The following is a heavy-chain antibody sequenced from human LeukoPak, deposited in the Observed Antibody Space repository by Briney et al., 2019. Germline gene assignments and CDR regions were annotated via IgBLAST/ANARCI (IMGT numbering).Heavy chain of an antibody. CDR2: ISDDGNTK. CDR3: ARGGETASTKWSMIDY. CDR1: GFTFSNYW. D-gene: IGHD3-16*01. J-gene: IGHJ4*02. Sequence: PGGSLRPSCAGSGFTFSNYWVHWVRQAPGKGLEWVAVISDDGNTKFYADSVKGRFTISRDNSRNALYLQLSSLRAEDTAVFFCARGGETASTKWSMIDYWGQGTLVTV. V-gene: IGHV3-30-3*01.